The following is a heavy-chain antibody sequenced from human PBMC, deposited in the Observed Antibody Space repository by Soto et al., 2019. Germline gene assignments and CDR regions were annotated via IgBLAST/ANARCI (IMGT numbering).Heavy chain of an antibody. CDR2: ISYIGST. J-gene: IGHJ4*02. CDR1: GGSVSSGSYY. V-gene: IGHV4-61*01. D-gene: IGHD4-4*01. CDR3: ARTYRNYANFDN. Sequence: SETLSLTCTVSGGSVSSGSYYWSWIRQPPGKGLEWIGCISYIGSTNYNPSLKSRVTISADTSKNQFSLKLSSVTAADTAVYSCARTYRNYANFDNWGQGTLVTFYS.